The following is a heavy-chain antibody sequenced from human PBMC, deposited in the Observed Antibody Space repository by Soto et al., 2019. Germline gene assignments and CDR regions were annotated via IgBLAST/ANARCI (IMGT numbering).Heavy chain of an antibody. Sequence: KSGGSLRLSCAASGFTFSSYSMNWVRQAPGKGLEWVSSISSSSSYIYYADSVKGRFTISRDNAKNSLYLQMNSLRAEDTAVYYCWSRSGGRVGGPAEYYGMDVWGQGTTVTVSS. CDR3: WSRSGGRVGGPAEYYGMDV. V-gene: IGHV3-21*01. J-gene: IGHJ6*02. CDR1: GFTFSSYS. CDR2: ISSSSSYI. D-gene: IGHD2-15*01.